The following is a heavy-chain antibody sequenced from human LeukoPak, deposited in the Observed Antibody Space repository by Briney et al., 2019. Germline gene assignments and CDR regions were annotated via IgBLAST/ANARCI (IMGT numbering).Heavy chain of an antibody. D-gene: IGHD2-8*01. CDR1: GFTVSSNY. Sequence: GGSLRLSCAASGFTVSSNYMSWVRQAPGKGLEWVSVIYSGGSTYYADSVKGRFTISRGNSKNTLYLQMNSLRAEDTAVYYCARARYCTNGVCYSWFDPWGQGTLVTVSS. CDR3: ARARYCTNGVCYSWFDP. J-gene: IGHJ5*02. V-gene: IGHV3-53*01. CDR2: IYSGGST.